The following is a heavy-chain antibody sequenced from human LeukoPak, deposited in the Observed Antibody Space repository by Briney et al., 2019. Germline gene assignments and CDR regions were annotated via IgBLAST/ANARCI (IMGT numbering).Heavy chain of an antibody. CDR1: GFTVSSNY. D-gene: IGHD6-19*01. CDR3: ARDPGIAVTGTPYYGMDV. Sequence: TGGSLRLSCAASGFTVSSNYMSWVRQAPGKGLEWLSVIYSRDYTYYADSVKGRFTISRDNSKNTLYLQMNSLRADDTAVYYCARDPGIAVTGTPYYGMDVWGPRTTVTVSS. CDR2: IYSRDYT. V-gene: IGHV3-53*01. J-gene: IGHJ6*02.